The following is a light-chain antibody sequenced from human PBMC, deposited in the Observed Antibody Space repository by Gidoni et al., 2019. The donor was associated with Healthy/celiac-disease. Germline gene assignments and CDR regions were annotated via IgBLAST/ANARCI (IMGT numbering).Light chain of an antibody. CDR1: HLGDKY. Sequence: SYELTQPPSVSVSPGQTASITCSGDHLGDKYACWYQQKPGKSPVLVIYQDSKRPSGIPERFSGSNSGNTATLTISGTQAMDEADYDCQAWDSSIGVFGGGTKLTV. CDR3: QAWDSSIGV. J-gene: IGLJ3*02. CDR2: QDS. V-gene: IGLV3-1*01.